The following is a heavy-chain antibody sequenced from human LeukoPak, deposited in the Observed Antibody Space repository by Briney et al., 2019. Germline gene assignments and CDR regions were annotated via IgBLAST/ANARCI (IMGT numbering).Heavy chain of an antibody. J-gene: IGHJ4*02. CDR1: GGSISSYY. Sequence: SETLSLTCTASGGSISSYYWSWIRQPPGKGLEWIGYIYYSGSTNYNPSLKSRVTISVDTSKNQFSLKLSSVTAADTAVYYCARAGGFGELLSHFDYWGQGTLVTASS. CDR2: IYYSGST. V-gene: IGHV4-59*01. D-gene: IGHD3-10*01. CDR3: ARAGGFGELLSHFDY.